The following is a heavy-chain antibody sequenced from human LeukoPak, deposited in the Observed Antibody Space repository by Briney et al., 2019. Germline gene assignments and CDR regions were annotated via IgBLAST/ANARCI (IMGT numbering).Heavy chain of an antibody. D-gene: IGHD6-6*01. CDR3: TYTSSSGVVY. CDR1: GFTVSDNY. V-gene: IGHV3-73*01. Sequence: SGGSLRLSCAVSGFTVSDNYMSWVRQASGKGLEWIGRIRNKANNYATAYAASVKGRFTISREDSKNTAYLQMNSLKTEDTAVYYCTYTSSSGVVYWGQGTLVTVSS. J-gene: IGHJ4*02. CDR2: IRNKANNYAT.